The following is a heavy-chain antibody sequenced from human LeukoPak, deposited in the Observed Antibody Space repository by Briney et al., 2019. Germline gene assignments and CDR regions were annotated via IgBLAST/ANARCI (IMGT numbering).Heavy chain of an antibody. Sequence: ASVKVSCKASGYTFTSYGISWVRQAPGQGLEWMGWISAYNGNTNYAQKFQGRVTMTRDTSISTAYMELSRLRSDDTAVYYCARDVTPDYFDYWGQGTLVTVSS. D-gene: IGHD4-23*01. CDR3: ARDVTPDYFDY. CDR2: ISAYNGNT. CDR1: GYTFTSYG. J-gene: IGHJ4*02. V-gene: IGHV1-18*01.